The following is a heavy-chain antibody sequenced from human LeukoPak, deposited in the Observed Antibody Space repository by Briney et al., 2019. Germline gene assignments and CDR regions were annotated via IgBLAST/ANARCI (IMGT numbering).Heavy chain of an antibody. Sequence: SDTLSLTRTVSGGSISSYYWSWIRQPAGKGLEWIGRIYSSGCTNYNPSLQSRVTMSVDTSKNQFSLKLSSVTAADTAVYYCARGSSGWYSIDYWGQGTLVTVSS. V-gene: IGHV4-4*07. CDR3: ARGSSGWYSIDY. D-gene: IGHD6-19*01. J-gene: IGHJ4*02. CDR2: IYSSGCT. CDR1: GGSISSYY.